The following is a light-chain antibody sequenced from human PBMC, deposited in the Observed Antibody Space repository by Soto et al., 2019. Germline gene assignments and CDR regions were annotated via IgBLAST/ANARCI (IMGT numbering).Light chain of an antibody. CDR2: AAS. J-gene: IGKJ4*01. V-gene: IGKV1D-16*01. CDR1: QDINSY. Sequence: DVQMTQSPSSLSASVGDRVTITCRASQDINSYLAWYQQKPGNAPKSLIYAASSLQTGVPSRFSGSESGTDFTLTNSNLHPEDSATYYCQQYNIYPLTFGGGTKVEIK. CDR3: QQYNIYPLT.